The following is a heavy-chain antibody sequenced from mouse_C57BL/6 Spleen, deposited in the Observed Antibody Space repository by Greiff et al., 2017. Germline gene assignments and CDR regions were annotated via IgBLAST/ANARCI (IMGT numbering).Heavy chain of an antibody. Sequence: EVQLQQSGPELVKPGASVKISCKASGYTFTDYYMNWVKQSHGKSLEWIGDINPNNGGTSYNQKFKGKATLTVDKSSSTAYMELRSLTSEDSAVYYCARWELQFAYWGQGTLVTVSA. D-gene: IGHD4-1*01. CDR2: INPNNGGT. CDR3: ARWELQFAY. V-gene: IGHV1-26*01. CDR1: GYTFTDYY. J-gene: IGHJ3*01.